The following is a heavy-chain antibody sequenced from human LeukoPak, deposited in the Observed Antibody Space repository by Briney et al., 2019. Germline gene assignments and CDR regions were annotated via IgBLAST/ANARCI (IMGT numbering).Heavy chain of an antibody. CDR1: GFTFSTYS. J-gene: IGHJ4*02. CDR2: ISGSGSYI. D-gene: IGHD5-24*01. Sequence: GGSLRLSCAASGFTFSTYSMNWVRQAPGKGLEWVSSISGSGSYIYYADSVKGRFTISRDNAKNSLYLQMNSLRAEDTAVYYCARDRGDGYNVFDYWGQGTLVTVSS. CDR3: ARDRGDGYNVFDY. V-gene: IGHV3-21*01.